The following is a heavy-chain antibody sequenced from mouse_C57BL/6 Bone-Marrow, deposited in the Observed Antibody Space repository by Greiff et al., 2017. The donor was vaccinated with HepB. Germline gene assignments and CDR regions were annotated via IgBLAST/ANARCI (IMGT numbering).Heavy chain of an antibody. CDR1: GFTFSDAW. V-gene: IGHV6-6*01. J-gene: IGHJ4*01. CDR3: TRSYYYGSTPYYAMDY. CDR2: IRNKANNHAT. D-gene: IGHD1-1*01. Sequence: DVMLVESGGGLVQPGGSMKLSCAASGFTFSDAWMDWVRQSPEKGLEWVAEIRNKANNHATYYAESVKGRFTISRDESKSSVYLQMNSVRAEDTGIYYCTRSYYYGSTPYYAMDYWGQGTSVTVSS.